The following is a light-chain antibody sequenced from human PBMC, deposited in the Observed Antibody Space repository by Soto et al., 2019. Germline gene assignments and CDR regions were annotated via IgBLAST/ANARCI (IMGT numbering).Light chain of an antibody. Sequence: QSVLTQPASVSGSPGQSITISCTGTSGDIGIYNYVSWYQQHPGKAPKLMIYDVSNRPSGVSNRFSGSKSGNTASLTISGLQAEDEADYYCSSNTSSTTWVFGGGTKVTVL. J-gene: IGLJ3*02. V-gene: IGLV2-14*01. CDR1: SGDIGIYNY. CDR3: SSNTSSTTWV. CDR2: DVS.